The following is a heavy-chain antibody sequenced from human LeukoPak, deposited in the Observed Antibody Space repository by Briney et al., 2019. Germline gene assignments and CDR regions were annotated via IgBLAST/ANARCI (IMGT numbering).Heavy chain of an antibody. CDR3: AKRDCSSTSCYRIDY. J-gene: IGHJ4*02. V-gene: IGHV3-23*01. Sequence: PGGSLRLSCAASGFTFSSYAMSWVRQAPGKGLEWVSAISGSGGSTYYADSVKGRFTISRDNSKNTLYLQMNSLRAEDTAVYYCAKRDCSSTSCYRIDYWGQGTLVTVPS. CDR2: ISGSGGST. D-gene: IGHD2-2*01. CDR1: GFTFSSYA.